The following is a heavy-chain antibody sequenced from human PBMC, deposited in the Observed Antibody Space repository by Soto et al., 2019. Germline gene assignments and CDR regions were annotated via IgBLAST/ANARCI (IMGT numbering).Heavy chain of an antibody. D-gene: IGHD3-9*01. CDR1: GGSISSYY. J-gene: IGHJ4*02. V-gene: IGHV4-59*01. Sequence: PSETLSLTCTVSGGSISSYYWSWIRQPPGKGLEWIGYIYYSGSTNYNPSLKSRVTISVDTSKNQFSLKLSSVTAADTAVYYCARGMVDILTGYVIEYWGQGTLVTVSS. CDR2: IYYSGST. CDR3: ARGMVDILTGYVIEY.